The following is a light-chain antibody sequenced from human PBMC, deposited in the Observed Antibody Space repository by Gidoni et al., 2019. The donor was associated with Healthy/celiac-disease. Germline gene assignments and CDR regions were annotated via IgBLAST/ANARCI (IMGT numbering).Light chain of an antibody. J-gene: IGLJ2*01. Sequence: QSALTQPRSVSGFPGQSVTISCTGTSSDVGCYNYVSWYQQHPGKAPKLMIYDVSKRPSGVPDRFSGSKSGNTASLTISGLQAEDEADYYRCSYAGSYTPYVVFGGGTKLTVL. CDR1: SSDVGCYNY. CDR2: DVS. CDR3: CSYAGSYTPYVV. V-gene: IGLV2-11*01.